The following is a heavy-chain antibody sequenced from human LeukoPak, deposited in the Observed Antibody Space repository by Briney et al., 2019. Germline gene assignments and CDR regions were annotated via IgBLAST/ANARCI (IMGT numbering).Heavy chain of an antibody. Sequence: SGPTLVKPTQTLTLTCTFSGFSLSTSGVGVGWIRQPPGRALEWLALIYWNDDKRYSPSLKSRLTITKDTSKNQVVLTMINMDPVDTATYYCTHSRARFLEWLLLFDPWGQGTLVTVSS. CDR3: THSRARFLEWLLLFDP. J-gene: IGHJ5*02. V-gene: IGHV2-5*01. D-gene: IGHD3-3*01. CDR1: GFSLSTSGVG. CDR2: IYWNDDK.